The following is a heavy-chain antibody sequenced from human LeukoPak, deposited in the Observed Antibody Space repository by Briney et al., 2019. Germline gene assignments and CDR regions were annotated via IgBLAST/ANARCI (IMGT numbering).Heavy chain of an antibody. CDR3: ARGYSSSWYYFDY. CDR1: GRSINTYY. CDR2: IYYSGST. Sequence: SETLSLTCTVPGRSINTYYWSWLRQPPGKRLEWIGYIYYSGSTNYNPSLKSRVTISVDTSKNQFSLKLTSVTAADTAVYYCARGYSSSWYYFDYWGQGTLVTVSS. V-gene: IGHV4-59*01. J-gene: IGHJ4*02. D-gene: IGHD6-13*01.